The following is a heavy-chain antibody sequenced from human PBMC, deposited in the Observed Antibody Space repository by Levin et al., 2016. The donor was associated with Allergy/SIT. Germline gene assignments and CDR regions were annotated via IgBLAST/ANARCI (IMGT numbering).Heavy chain of an antibody. D-gene: IGHD6-19*01. Sequence: SETLSLTCAVSGGSISSSNWWSWVRQPPGKGLEWIGEIYHSGSTNYNPSLKSRVTISVDKSKNQFSLKLSSVTAADTAVYYCASAGYSSGAFDYWGQGTLVTVSS. CDR2: IYHSGST. V-gene: IGHV4-4*02. J-gene: IGHJ4*02. CDR3: ASAGYSSGAFDY. CDR1: GGSISSSNW.